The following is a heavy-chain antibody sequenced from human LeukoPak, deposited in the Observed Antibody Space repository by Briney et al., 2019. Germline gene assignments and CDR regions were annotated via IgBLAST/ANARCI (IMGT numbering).Heavy chain of an antibody. CDR1: GGSINSGGYY. J-gene: IGHJ4*02. CDR2: IYTSGIT. CDR3: ARTTVTVSHFDY. D-gene: IGHD4-17*01. Sequence: SETLSLTCTVSGGSINSGGYYWAWIRQPAGKGLEWIGRIYTSGITNYNPSLKSRVTISVDTSKNQFFLKLSSVTAADTAVYYCARTTVTVSHFDYWGQGTLVTVSS. V-gene: IGHV4-61*02.